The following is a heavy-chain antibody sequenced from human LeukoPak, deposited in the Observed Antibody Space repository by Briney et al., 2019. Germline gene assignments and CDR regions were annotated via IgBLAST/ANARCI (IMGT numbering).Heavy chain of an antibody. D-gene: IGHD4-23*01. CDR3: ARGIISVAQDYFDY. Sequence: GASVKVSCKASGYTFTSYGISWVRQAPGQGLEWMGWISAYNGNTNYAQKLQGRITMTTDTSTSTAYMELRSLRSDDTAVCYCARGIISVAQDYFDYWGQGTLVTVSS. V-gene: IGHV1-18*01. CDR2: ISAYNGNT. CDR1: GYTFTSYG. J-gene: IGHJ4*02.